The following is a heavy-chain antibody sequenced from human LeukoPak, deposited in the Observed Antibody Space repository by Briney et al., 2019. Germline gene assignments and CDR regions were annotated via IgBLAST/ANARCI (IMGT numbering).Heavy chain of an antibody. CDR3: ARQVAATAPFGY. Sequence: SETLSLTCTVSGGSIGSYYWSRIRQPPGKGLEWIGYIYYTGSTRYNPSLKSRVTISVDTSKNQFSLKVDSVTAADTAVYSCARQVAATAPFGYWGQGTLVTVSS. CDR1: GGSIGSYY. V-gene: IGHV4-59*01. J-gene: IGHJ4*02. CDR2: IYYTGST. D-gene: IGHD6-13*01.